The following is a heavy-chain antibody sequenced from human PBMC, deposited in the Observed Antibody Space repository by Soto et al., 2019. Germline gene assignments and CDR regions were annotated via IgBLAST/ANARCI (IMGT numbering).Heavy chain of an antibody. CDR2: ISAYNVNT. D-gene: IGHD2-15*01. CDR3: ARDLYVVVVVAASYDACAI. Sequence: QVQLVQSGAEVKKPGASVKVSCKASGYTFTSYGISWVRQAPGQGLEWLGWISAYNVNTNYAAMLQGKVTMTTDTSTSTAYMELRSLRSDDTAVYYCARDLYVVVVVAASYDACAIWGQGTMVTVSS. V-gene: IGHV1-18*01. CDR1: GYTFTSYG. J-gene: IGHJ3*02.